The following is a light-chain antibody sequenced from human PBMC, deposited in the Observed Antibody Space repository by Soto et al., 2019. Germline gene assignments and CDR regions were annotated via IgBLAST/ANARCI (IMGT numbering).Light chain of an antibody. CDR3: SSYTSSSIPYV. J-gene: IGLJ1*01. V-gene: IGLV2-14*01. Sequence: QSVLTQPASVSGSPGQSITISCTGTSSDVGGYNYVSWYQQHPGKAPKLTIYEVSNRPSGVSNRFSGSKSGNTASLTISGLQAEDEADYYCSSYTSSSIPYVFGTGTKVTVL. CDR2: EVS. CDR1: SSDVGGYNY.